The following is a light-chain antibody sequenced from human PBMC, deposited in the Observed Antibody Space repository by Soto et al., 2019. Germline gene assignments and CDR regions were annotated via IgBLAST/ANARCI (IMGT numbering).Light chain of an antibody. V-gene: IGKV1-9*01. CDR3: QQLNSYPPV. CDR1: QGISSY. CDR2: AAS. Sequence: DIQLTQSPSFLSASVGDRVTITCRASQGISSYLAWYQQKPGKAPKLLIYAASTLQSGVPSRFSGSGSGTEFTLTISSLQPEDFATYCCQQLNSYPPVFGPGTKVDIK. J-gene: IGKJ3*01.